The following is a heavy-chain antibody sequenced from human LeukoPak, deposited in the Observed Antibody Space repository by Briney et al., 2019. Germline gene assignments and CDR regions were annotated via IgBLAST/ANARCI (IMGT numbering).Heavy chain of an antibody. J-gene: IGHJ3*02. Sequence: PGGSLRLSCAASGFTFSGSAMHWVRQASGKGLEWVGRIRSKANSYATAYAASVKGRFTISRDDSKNTAYLQMNSLRAEDTAVYYCARAFGNSGSYLEAFDIWGQGTMVTVSS. V-gene: IGHV3-73*01. CDR2: IRSKANSYAT. CDR3: ARAFGNSGSYLEAFDI. CDR1: GFTFSGSA. D-gene: IGHD1-26*01.